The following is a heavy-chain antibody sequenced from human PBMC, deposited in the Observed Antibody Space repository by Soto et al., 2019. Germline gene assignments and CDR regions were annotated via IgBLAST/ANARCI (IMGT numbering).Heavy chain of an antibody. CDR2: IWYDGSNK. J-gene: IGHJ6*03. Sequence: QVQLVESGGGVVQPGRSLRLSCAASGFTFSSYGMHWVRQAPGKGPEWVAVIWYDGSNKYYADSVKGRFTISRDNSKNTLYLQMNSLRAEDTAVYYCARDGHPGGNYYYYYMDVWGKGTTVTVSS. D-gene: IGHD2-15*01. CDR3: ARDGHPGGNYYYYYMDV. CDR1: GFTFSSYG. V-gene: IGHV3-33*01.